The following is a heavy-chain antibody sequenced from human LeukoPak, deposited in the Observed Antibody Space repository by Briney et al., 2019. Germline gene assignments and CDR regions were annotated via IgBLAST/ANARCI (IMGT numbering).Heavy chain of an antibody. CDR2: ISSSSSYI. V-gene: IGHV3-21*01. CDR3: ARGYCSGGSCYGLDFDN. Sequence: GGSLRLSCAASGFTFSSYSMNWVRQAPGKGLEWVSSISSSSSYIYYADSVKGRFTISRDNAMNSLYLQMNSLRAEDTAVYYCARGYCSGGSCYGLDFDNWGQGTLVTVSS. CDR1: GFTFSSYS. J-gene: IGHJ4*02. D-gene: IGHD2-15*01.